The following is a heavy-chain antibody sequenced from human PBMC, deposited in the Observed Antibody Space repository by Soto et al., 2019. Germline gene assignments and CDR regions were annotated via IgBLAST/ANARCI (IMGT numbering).Heavy chain of an antibody. CDR3: ARFTGLGDEYYFDY. J-gene: IGHJ4*02. CDR2: IYYSGST. V-gene: IGHV4-39*01. Sequence: SETLSLTCTVSGGSISSSSYYWGWIRQPPGKGLEWIGSIYYSGSTYYNPSLKSRVTISVDTSKNQFSLKLSSVTAADTAVYYCARFTGLGDEYYFDYWGQGTLVTVSS. CDR1: GGSISSSSYY. D-gene: IGHD2-21*01.